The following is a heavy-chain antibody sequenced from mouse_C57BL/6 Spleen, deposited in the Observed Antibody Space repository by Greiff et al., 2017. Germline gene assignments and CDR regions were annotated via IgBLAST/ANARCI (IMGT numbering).Heavy chain of an antibody. J-gene: IGHJ3*01. D-gene: IGHD2-4*01. CDR3: ASLNYDYDGGFAY. V-gene: IGHV1-82*01. CDR2: IYPGDGDT. Sequence: VQLQQSGPELVKPGASVKISCKASGYAFSSSWMNWVKQRPGKGLEWIGRIYPGDGDTNYNGKFKGKATLTADKSSSTSYMQLSSLTSEDSAVYFCASLNYDYDGGFAYWGQGTLVTVSA. CDR1: GYAFSSSW.